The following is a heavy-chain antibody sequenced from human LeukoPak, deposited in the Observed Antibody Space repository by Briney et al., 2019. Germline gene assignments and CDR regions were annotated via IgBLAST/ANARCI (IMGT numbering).Heavy chain of an antibody. CDR3: AKDHYYGSGSYSRWVYFDY. CDR2: ISWDGGST. CDR1: GFTFYDYT. V-gene: IGHV3-43*01. Sequence: GGSLRLSCAASGFTFYDYTMHWVRQTPEKGLEWVSLISWDGGSTYYADSVKGRFTISRDNSKNSLYLQMNSLRTEDTALYFCAKDHYYGSGSYSRWVYFDYWGQGTLVTVSS. D-gene: IGHD3-10*01. J-gene: IGHJ4*02.